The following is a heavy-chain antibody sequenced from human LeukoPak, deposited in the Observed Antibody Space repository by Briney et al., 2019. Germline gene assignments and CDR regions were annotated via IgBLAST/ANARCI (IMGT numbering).Heavy chain of an antibody. Sequence: GGSLRLSCAASGFTFSSYWMSWVRQAPGKGLEGVANIKQDGSEKYYVDSVKGRFTISRDNANSLYLRINSLRAEDTAVYYCARERGSPPGSDFDYWGQGTLVTVSS. CDR2: IKQDGSEK. J-gene: IGHJ4*02. D-gene: IGHD3-10*01. V-gene: IGHV3-7*01. CDR1: GFTFSSYW. CDR3: ARERGSPPGSDFDY.